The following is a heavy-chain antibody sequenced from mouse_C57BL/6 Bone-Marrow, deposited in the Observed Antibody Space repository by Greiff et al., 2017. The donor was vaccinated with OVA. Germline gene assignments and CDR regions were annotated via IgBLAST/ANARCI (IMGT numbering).Heavy chain of an antibody. CDR2: IYPRSGNT. CDR3: ANPFAY. Sequence: VQGVESGAELARPGASVKLSCKASGYTFTSYGISWVKQRTGQGLEWIGEIYPRSGNTYYNEKFKGKAKLTADKSSSTAYMELRSLTSEDSAVYFCANPFAYWGQGTLVTVSA. J-gene: IGHJ3*01. CDR1: GYTFTSYG. V-gene: IGHV1-81*01.